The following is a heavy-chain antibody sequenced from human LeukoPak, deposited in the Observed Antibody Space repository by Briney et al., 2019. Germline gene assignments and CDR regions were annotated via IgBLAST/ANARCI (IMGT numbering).Heavy chain of an antibody. CDR3: ARGTVTTSGAFDI. CDR1: GYTFTGYY. D-gene: IGHD4-17*01. CDR2: INPSGGST. J-gene: IGHJ3*02. V-gene: IGHV1-46*01. Sequence: GASVKVSCKASGYTFTGYYMHRVRQAPGQGLEWMGIINPSGGSTSCAQKFQGRVTMTRDMSTSTVYMELSSLRSEDTAVYYCARGTVTTSGAFDIWGQGTMVTVSS.